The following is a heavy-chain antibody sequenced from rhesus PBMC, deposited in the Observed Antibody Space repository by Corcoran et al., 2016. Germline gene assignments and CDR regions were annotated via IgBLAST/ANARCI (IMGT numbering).Heavy chain of an antibody. CDR3: ARDRIAAAGGFDY. V-gene: IGHV4-76*01. D-gene: IGHD6-25*01. J-gene: IGHJ4*01. Sequence: QVQLQESGPGVVKPSETLSLTCAVSGGSISIGYDWSWIRQPPGKGLEWIGYIYGSSGSTNYNPSLKNRVTISKDASKNQFSLKLSSVTAADTAVYYCARDRIAAAGGFDYWGQGVLVTVSS. CDR2: IYGSSGST. CDR1: GGSISIGYD.